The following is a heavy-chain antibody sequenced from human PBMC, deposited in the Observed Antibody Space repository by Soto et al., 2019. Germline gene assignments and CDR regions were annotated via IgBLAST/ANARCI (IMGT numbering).Heavy chain of an antibody. CDR2: ISYDGSNK. V-gene: IGHV3-30-3*01. CDR1: GFTFSSYA. CDR3: ARPLWRNDYNWGYFDL. J-gene: IGHJ2*01. D-gene: IGHD4-4*01. Sequence: QVQLVESGGGVVQPGRSLRLSCAASGFTFSSYAMHWVRQAPGKGLEWVAVISYDGSNKYYADFVKGRFTISRDNSKNTLYLQVNSLRAEDTAVYYCARPLWRNDYNWGYFDLWGRGTLVTVSS.